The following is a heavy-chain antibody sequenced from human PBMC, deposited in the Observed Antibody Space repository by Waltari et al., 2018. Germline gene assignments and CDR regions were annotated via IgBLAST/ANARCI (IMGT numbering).Heavy chain of an antibody. CDR1: GFTLSRNW. CDR3: ARDAARGTMDY. D-gene: IGHD3-16*01. V-gene: IGHV3-7*01. Sequence: EVQLVQSGGGLVQPGGSLRLSCAASGFTLSRNWMSWGRQAPGKGLEWVGNIKHDGSEEWYVDSVKGRFTISRDNPKNSLYLQMNSLRAEDTAVYYCARDAARGTMDYWGQGTQVTVSS. CDR2: IKHDGSEE. J-gene: IGHJ4*02.